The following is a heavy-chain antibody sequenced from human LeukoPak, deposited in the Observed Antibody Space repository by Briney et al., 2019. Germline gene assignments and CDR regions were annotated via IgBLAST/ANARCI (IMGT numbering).Heavy chain of an antibody. D-gene: IGHD3-10*01. CDR2: TYYRSKWYN. J-gene: IGHJ1*01. V-gene: IGHV6-1*01. Sequence: SQTLSLTCAISGDSVSSNSAAWNWIRQSPSRGLEWLGRTYYRSKWYNDYAVSVKSRITINPDTSKSQFSLQLNSVTPEDTAVYYCARGPFRGLPHDQYFQHWGQGTLVTVSS. CDR3: ARGPFRGLPHDQYFQH. CDR1: GDSVSSNSAA.